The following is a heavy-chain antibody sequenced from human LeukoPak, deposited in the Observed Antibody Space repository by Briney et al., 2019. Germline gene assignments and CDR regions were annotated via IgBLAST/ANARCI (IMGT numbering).Heavy chain of an antibody. CDR2: INPNSGGT. CDR3: AREGRVGSGTYYPHYYYGMDV. D-gene: IGHD3-10*01. J-gene: IGHJ6*02. CDR1: GYTFTDYY. Sequence: ASVKVSCKASGYTFTDYYIHWVRQAPGQGLAWMGWINPNSGGTNYAQKFQGWVTMTRDTSISTAYMELSSLRSDDTAVYYCAREGRVGSGTYYPHYYYGMDVWGQGTTVTVSS. V-gene: IGHV1-2*04.